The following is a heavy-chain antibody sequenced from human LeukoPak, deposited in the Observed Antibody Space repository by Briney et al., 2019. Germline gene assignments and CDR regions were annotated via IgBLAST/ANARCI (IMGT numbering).Heavy chain of an antibody. CDR3: ARVDYYDSSGYGPDY. V-gene: IGHV1-18*01. D-gene: IGHD3-22*01. Sequence: ASVNVSCKASGYTFTSYGISWVRQAPGQGREGMGWISAYNGNTNYAQKLQSRVTMTTDTSTRTAYMELRSLRSDDTAVYYCARVDYYDSSGYGPDYWGQGTLVTVSS. CDR1: GYTFTSYG. J-gene: IGHJ4*02. CDR2: ISAYNGNT.